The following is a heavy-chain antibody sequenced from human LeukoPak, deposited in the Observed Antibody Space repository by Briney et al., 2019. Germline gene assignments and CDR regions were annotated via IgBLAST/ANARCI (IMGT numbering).Heavy chain of an antibody. D-gene: IGHD3-22*01. J-gene: IGHJ4*02. Sequence: GGSLRLSCAASGFTLTKYVMHWVRQAPGKGLEWVAVLWAHGRSEYYADSVKGRFTISRDTSTSTVHLQMNSLRAEDTAVYYCARDDDTSSHYSLFQYWGQGTRVTVSS. CDR3: ARDDDTSSHYSLFQY. V-gene: IGHV3-33*01. CDR2: LWAHGRSE. CDR1: GFTLTKYV.